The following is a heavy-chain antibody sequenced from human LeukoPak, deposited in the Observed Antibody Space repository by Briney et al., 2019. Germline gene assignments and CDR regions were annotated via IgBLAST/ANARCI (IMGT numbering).Heavy chain of an antibody. D-gene: IGHD3-10*01. CDR1: GFTFSSYE. CDR3: ARDRPDPSYGSGTYDFFDY. V-gene: IGHV3-48*03. Sequence: GGSLRLSCAASGFTFSSYEMNWVRQAPGKGLEWVSYISSSGSTIYYADSVKGRFTISRDTSNNTLYLQMNSLRAEDTAVYYCARDRPDPSYGSGTYDFFDYWGQGTLVTVSS. CDR2: ISSSGSTI. J-gene: IGHJ4*02.